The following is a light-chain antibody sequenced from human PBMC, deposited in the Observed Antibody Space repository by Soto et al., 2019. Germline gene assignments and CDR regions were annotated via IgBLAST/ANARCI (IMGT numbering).Light chain of an antibody. J-gene: IGKJ5*01. CDR1: QSVSIK. CDR2: DAS. Sequence: EIVVPPTPATPSVSPGGRATLSCRASQSVSIKLAWYQQKPGQAPRLLIYDASYRATGIPARFSGSGSGTDFILTISSLEPEDFAIYYCQQRSNWITFGQGTRLEIK. CDR3: QQRSNWIT. V-gene: IGKV3-11*01.